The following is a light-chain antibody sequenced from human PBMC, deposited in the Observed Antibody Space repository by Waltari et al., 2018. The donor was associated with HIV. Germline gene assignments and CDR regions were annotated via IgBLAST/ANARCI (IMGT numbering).Light chain of an antibody. CDR2: KVS. CDR3: MQGTHWPIT. J-gene: IGKJ5*01. V-gene: IGKV2-30*01. CDR1: QSLVYSDGNTY. Sequence: VVVTQSPLSLPVSRGQPASISCNSSQSLVYSDGNTYLNWFHQRPGQSPRRLIYKVSNRDSEVPDRFSGSGSGTDFTLKISRVEAEDVGVYYCMQGTHWPITFGQGTRLEIK.